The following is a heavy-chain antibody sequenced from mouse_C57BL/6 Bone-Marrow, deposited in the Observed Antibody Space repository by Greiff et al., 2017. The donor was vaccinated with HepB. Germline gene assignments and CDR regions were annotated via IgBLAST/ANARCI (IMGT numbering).Heavy chain of an antibody. CDR1: GYTFTGYW. CDR3: ASPHYYGSSYY. Sequence: VQLQESGAELMKPGASVKLSCKATGYTFTGYWIEWVKQRPGHGLEWIGEILPGNGSTNYNEKFKGKATFTVDTSSNTAYMQLSSLTTEDSAIYYCASPHYYGSSYYWGQGTTLTVSS. CDR2: ILPGNGST. V-gene: IGHV1-9*01. D-gene: IGHD1-1*01. J-gene: IGHJ2*01.